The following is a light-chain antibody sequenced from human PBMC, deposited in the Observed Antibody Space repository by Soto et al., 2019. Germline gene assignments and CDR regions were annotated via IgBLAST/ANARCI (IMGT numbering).Light chain of an antibody. J-gene: IGKJ5*01. CDR1: QTVGTY. V-gene: IGKV3-11*01. CDR2: DAS. Sequence: EIVLTQFPSTLSLFPGETATLSCRASQTVGTYLAWYQQKPGQAPRLLISDASNRATGVPTRFSGSGSGTDFTLPIISLEPEDFAVYFCQQRNNWPRLTFGQGTRLEIK. CDR3: QQRNNWPRLT.